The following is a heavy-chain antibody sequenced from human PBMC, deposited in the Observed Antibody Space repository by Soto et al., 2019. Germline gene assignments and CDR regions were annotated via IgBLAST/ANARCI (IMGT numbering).Heavy chain of an antibody. V-gene: IGHV3-21*01. CDR2: VSRRSENL. CDR1: GFIFSDYT. CDR3: ALMLYTEEGVGLDV. Sequence: VHLVESGGGRVKPGGSLRLSCVASGFIFSDYTINWVHQAPGKGLEWVSSVSRRSENLLYADSVKGRFTISRDNAKNSVSLQMNSLRAEDTALYYCALMLYTEEGVGLDVWGQGTTVTVS. D-gene: IGHD2-8*01. J-gene: IGHJ6*02.